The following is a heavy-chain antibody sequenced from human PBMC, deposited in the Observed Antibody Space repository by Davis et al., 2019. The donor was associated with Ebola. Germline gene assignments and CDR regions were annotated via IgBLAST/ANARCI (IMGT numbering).Heavy chain of an antibody. CDR2: LGTSADT. CDR3: AKDNSNIWFDV. Sequence: GGSLRLSCAASGFTFSNYAMSWVRQAPGKGLEWVSTLGTSADTYYADSVKGRFTISRDNSRNTLYLQMNGLRVEDTAIYYCAKDNSNIWFDVWGQGTMVTVSS. J-gene: IGHJ3*01. V-gene: IGHV3-23*01. D-gene: IGHD2/OR15-2a*01. CDR1: GFTFSNYA.